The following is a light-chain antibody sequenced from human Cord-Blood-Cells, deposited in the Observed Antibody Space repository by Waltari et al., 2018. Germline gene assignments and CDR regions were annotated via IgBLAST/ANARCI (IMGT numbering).Light chain of an antibody. CDR1: SSDGGGYNY. J-gene: IGLJ3*02. Sequence: QSALTQPASVSGSPGQSISISCTGTSSDGGGYNYVPWYQQHPGKAPKLMIYDVSKRPSGVSNRFSGSKSGNTASLTISGLQAEDEADYYCSSYTSSSTLVFGGGTKLTVL. V-gene: IGLV2-14*01. CDR3: SSYTSSSTLV. CDR2: DVS.